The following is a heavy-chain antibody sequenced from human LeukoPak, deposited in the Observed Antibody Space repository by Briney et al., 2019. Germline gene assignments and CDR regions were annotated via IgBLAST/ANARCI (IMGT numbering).Heavy chain of an antibody. J-gene: IGHJ5*02. Sequence: ASVKVSCKASGYTFTSYDINWVRQATGQGLEWMGWMNPNSGNTGYAQKFQGRVTMTRNTSISTAYMELSSLRSEDTAVYYRARTQYYYGSGSYYNRKINWFDPWGQGTLVTVSS. CDR3: ARTQYYYGSGSYYNRKINWFDP. CDR1: GYTFTSYD. D-gene: IGHD3-10*01. CDR2: MNPNSGNT. V-gene: IGHV1-8*01.